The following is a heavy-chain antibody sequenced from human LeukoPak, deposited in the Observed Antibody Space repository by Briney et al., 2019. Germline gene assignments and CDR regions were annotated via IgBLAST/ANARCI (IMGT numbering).Heavy chain of an antibody. Sequence: PGGSLRLSCAASGFTFSTYGMHWVRQAPGKGLEWVAVIRYDGNNKFYVDSVRGRFTISRDNSKNTLYLQMSSLRAEDTAVYYCAKDRGTPNEYYFDYWGQGTLVTVSS. D-gene: IGHD1-1*01. CDR3: AKDRGTPNEYYFDY. CDR1: GFTFSTYG. J-gene: IGHJ4*02. V-gene: IGHV3-30*02. CDR2: IRYDGNNK.